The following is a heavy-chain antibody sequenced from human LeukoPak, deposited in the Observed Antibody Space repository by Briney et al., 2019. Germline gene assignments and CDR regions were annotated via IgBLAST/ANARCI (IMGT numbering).Heavy chain of an antibody. CDR3: ARGKNWLDAFDI. V-gene: IGHV1-2*06. CDR2: INPNSGGT. D-gene: IGHD1-1*01. J-gene: IGHJ3*02. CDR1: GYTFTGYY. Sequence: GASVKVSCKASGYTFTGYYIHWVRQTPGQGLEWMGRINPNSGGTNYAQRFQGRVTMTRDTSISTAYMELSSLRSDDTAMYYCARGKNWLDAFDIWGQGTVVTVSS.